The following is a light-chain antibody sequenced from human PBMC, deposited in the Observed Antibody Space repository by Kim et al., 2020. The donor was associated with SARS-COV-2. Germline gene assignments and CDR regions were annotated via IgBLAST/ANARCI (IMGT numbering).Light chain of an antibody. CDR1: SYNVGNRG. CDR3: SAWDSSLSAVV. V-gene: IGLV10-54*01. J-gene: IGLJ3*02. CDR2: RNG. Sequence: LTQPPSVSWGLGQTATLTCTGNSYNVGNRGAAWLQQHQGHPPKLLSYRNGDRPSGISERLSASRSGNTASLTITGLQPEDGADYYCSAWDSSLSAVVFGGGTKVTVL.